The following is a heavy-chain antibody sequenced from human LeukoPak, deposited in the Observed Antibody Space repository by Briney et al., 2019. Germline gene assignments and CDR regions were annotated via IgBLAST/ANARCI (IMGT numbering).Heavy chain of an antibody. V-gene: IGHV3-30*04. D-gene: IGHD3-10*01. CDR2: ISFTGGNK. CDR1: GFTFINYA. Sequence: GRSLRLSCAASGFTFINYAIHWVRQAPGKGLEWVSVISFTGGNKQYADSVKGRFTISRDNAKNSLYLQMNSLRAEDTAVYYCARGRGLPGPLDYWGQGTLVTVSS. CDR3: ARGRGLPGPLDY. J-gene: IGHJ4*02.